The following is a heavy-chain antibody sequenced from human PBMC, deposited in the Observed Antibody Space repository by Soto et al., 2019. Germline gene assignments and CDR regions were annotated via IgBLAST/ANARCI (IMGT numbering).Heavy chain of an antibody. D-gene: IGHD6-19*01. CDR3: ARDAYSSGWGPFDAFDI. Sequence: ASVKVSCKASGYTFTSDGISWVRQAPGQGLEWMGWISAYNGNTNYAQKLQGRVTMTTDTSTSTAHMELRSLRSDDTAVYYCARDAYSSGWGPFDAFDIWGQGTMVTVS. V-gene: IGHV1-18*01. J-gene: IGHJ3*02. CDR1: GYTFTSDG. CDR2: ISAYNGNT.